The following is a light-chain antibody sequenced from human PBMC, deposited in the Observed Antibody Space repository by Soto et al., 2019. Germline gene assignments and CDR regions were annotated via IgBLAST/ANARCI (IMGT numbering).Light chain of an antibody. CDR2: GAS. CDR3: QQYGSSPPT. J-gene: IGKJ1*01. CDR1: QSVSSSY. Sequence: EIVLTQSPGTLSLSPGDRATLSCRASQSVSSSYLAWYQQKPGQAPRLLIYGASSRATGIPARFSGSGSGTDFTLTISRLEPEDFAVYYCQQYGSSPPTFGQGTKVDIK. V-gene: IGKV3-20*01.